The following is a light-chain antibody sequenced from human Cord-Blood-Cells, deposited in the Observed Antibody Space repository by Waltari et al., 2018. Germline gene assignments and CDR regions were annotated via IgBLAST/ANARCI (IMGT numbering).Light chain of an antibody. J-gene: IGLJ2*01. CDR3: AAWDESLHGPV. Sequence: QSVLTQPPSASGTPGQRVTISCSGSSSNIGSTTGNWYQQRPGTAPKLLIYSNKQRPAGVPGRFSGSKSGTSACLAIGGVQSEDEADYYCAAWDESLHGPVFGGGTELAVL. CDR1: SSNIGSTT. V-gene: IGLV1-44*01. CDR2: SNK.